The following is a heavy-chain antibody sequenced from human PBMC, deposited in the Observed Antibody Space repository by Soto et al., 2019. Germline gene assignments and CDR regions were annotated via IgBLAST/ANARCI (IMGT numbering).Heavy chain of an antibody. V-gene: IGHV1-69*01. CDR2: IIPIFGTA. Sequence: QVQLVQSGAEVQKPGSSVKVSCKASGGTFSSYAISWVRQAPGQGLEWMGGIIPIFGTANYAQKFPGRVTITADESTSPADMELSSLRAEDTAVYYCARGGFITMVRGVILNWFDPWGQGTLVTVSS. J-gene: IGHJ5*02. CDR3: ARGGFITMVRGVILNWFDP. CDR1: GGTFSSYA. D-gene: IGHD3-10*01.